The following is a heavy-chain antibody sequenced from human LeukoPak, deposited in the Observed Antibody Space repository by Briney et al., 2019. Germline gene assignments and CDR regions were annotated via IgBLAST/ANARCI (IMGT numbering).Heavy chain of an antibody. CDR2: IYHSGST. Sequence: PSETLSLTCTVSGYSISSGYYWGWIRQPPGKGLEWIGSIYHSGSTYYNPSLKSRVTISVDTSKNQFSLKLSSVTAADTAVYYCARDLSGGNSGDHWGQGTLVTVSS. V-gene: IGHV4-38-2*02. CDR3: ARDLSGGNSGDH. J-gene: IGHJ4*02. D-gene: IGHD4-23*01. CDR1: GYSISSGYY.